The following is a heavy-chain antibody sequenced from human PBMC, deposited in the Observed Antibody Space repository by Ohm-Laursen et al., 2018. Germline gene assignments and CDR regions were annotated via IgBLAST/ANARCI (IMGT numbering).Heavy chain of an antibody. CDR1: RGSISGYS. J-gene: IGHJ4*02. Sequence: SQTLSLTCTVSRGSISGYSWSWIRQPPGKGLEWIGDISYSGTTNYNPSLKSRVTISVDTSKNQISLKLGSVTVADTAVFYCARRGSGGRSFDYWGQGSLVTVSS. D-gene: IGHD2-15*01. CDR3: ARRGSGGRSFDY. V-gene: IGHV4-59*08. CDR2: ISYSGTT.